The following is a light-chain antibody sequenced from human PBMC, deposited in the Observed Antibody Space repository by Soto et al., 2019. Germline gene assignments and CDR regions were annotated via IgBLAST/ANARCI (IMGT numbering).Light chain of an antibody. CDR2: DAS. Sequence: EIVLTQSPATLSLSPGERDTLSCRASQSVSSYLVWYQQKPGQAPRLLIYDASNRATVIPARFSGSGSGTDFTLTISSLEPEDFAVYYCQQRSNWPSTFGQGTKVDIK. CDR3: QQRSNWPST. V-gene: IGKV3-11*01. J-gene: IGKJ1*01. CDR1: QSVSSY.